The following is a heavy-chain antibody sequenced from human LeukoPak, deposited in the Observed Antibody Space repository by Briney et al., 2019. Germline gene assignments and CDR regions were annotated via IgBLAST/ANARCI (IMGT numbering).Heavy chain of an antibody. CDR2: IIPILGIA. CDR3: ARGPQLRSQANWFDP. CDR1: GGTFSSYT. V-gene: IGHV1-69*02. J-gene: IGHJ5*02. Sequence: VASVKVSCKASGGTFSSYTISWVRQAPGQGLEWMGRIIPILGIANYAQKFQGRVTITADKSTSTAYMELSSLRSEDTAVYYCARGPQLRSQANWFDPWGQGTLVTVSS. D-gene: IGHD3-3*01.